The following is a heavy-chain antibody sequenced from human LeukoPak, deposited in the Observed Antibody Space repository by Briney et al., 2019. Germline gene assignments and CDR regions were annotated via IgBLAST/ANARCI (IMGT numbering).Heavy chain of an antibody. V-gene: IGHV3-66*01. D-gene: IGHD6-19*01. CDR2: ICRGGSP. Sequence: GVSVRLSCASSGFTVSRNYMGGVRQAPGTGREGVSVICRGGSPYYADSVTGRITISRDNSKITLYLQKNTLRAEDTAVYYCAKESSGGWYFDYWGQGTLVTVSS. J-gene: IGHJ4*02. CDR1: GFTVSRNY. CDR3: AKESSGGWYFDY.